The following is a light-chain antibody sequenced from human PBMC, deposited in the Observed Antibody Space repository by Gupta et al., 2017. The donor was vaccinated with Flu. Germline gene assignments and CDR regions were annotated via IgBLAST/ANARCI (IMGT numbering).Light chain of an antibody. Sequence: PATLSLSPGETATLSCRASENFRNFLAWYQQKPGQPPRLLIYDASNRATGIPTRFSGSGSGRDFTLTITSLEPEDFAVYYCQQRNNLPFTFGHGTKVDMK. V-gene: IGKV3-11*02. CDR2: DAS. CDR3: QQRNNLPFT. CDR1: ENFRNF. J-gene: IGKJ3*01.